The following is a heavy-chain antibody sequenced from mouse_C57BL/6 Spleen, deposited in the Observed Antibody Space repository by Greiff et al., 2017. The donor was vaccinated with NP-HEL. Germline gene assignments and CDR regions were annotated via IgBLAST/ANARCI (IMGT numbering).Heavy chain of an antibody. V-gene: IGHV14-4*01. J-gene: IGHJ2*01. D-gene: IGHD2-4*01. CDR3: NTTEDYDRGFDY. Sequence: EVQLQQSGAELVRPGASVTLSCTASGFNIKDDYMHWVKQRPEQGLEWIGWIDPENGDTAYASKFQGKATITADTSSNTAYLQLRSLTSEDTAVYYCNTTEDYDRGFDYWGQGTTLTVSS. CDR1: GFNIKDDY. CDR2: IDPENGDT.